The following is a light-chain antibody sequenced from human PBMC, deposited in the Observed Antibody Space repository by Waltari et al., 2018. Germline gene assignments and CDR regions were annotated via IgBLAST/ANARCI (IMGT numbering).Light chain of an antibody. CDR1: ERVTRTV. V-gene: IGKV3-20*01. Sequence: CRASERVTRTVAWYQQKPGQAPRLLIYGASNRATGIPDRFSGSGSGTDFSLTISRLEPEDFAVYYCQHYLRLPATFGQGTKVEIK. CDR3: QHYLRLPAT. CDR2: GAS. J-gene: IGKJ1*01.